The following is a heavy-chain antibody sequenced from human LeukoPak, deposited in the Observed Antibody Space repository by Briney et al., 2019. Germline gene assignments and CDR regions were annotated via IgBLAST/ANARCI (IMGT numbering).Heavy chain of an antibody. CDR1: GGSISSYY. CDR3: ARVVSGVASLDY. V-gene: IGHV4-59*01. D-gene: IGHD5-12*01. Sequence: SETLSLTCTVSGGSISSYYWSWIRQPPGKGLEWIGYIYYSGSTNYNPSLKSRVTISVDTSKNQFSLKLSSVTAADTAVYYCARVVSGVASLDYWGQGTLVTVFS. J-gene: IGHJ4*02. CDR2: IYYSGST.